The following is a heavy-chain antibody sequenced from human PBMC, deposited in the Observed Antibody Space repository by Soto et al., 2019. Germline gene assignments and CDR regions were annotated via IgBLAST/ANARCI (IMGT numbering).Heavy chain of an antibody. CDR2: INHSGST. CDR3: ARGMTRMTYYDFWSGSIHFDF. CDR1: GCSLSGYY. D-gene: IGHD3-3*01. J-gene: IGHJ4*02. Sequence: SDTLSLPCPVSGCSLSGYYWSLIRPPPGKGLEWIGEINHSGSTNYNPSLKSRVTISVDTSKNQFSLKLSSVTAADTAVYYCARGMTRMTYYDFWSGSIHFDFWGQGTLVTVSS. V-gene: IGHV4-34*01.